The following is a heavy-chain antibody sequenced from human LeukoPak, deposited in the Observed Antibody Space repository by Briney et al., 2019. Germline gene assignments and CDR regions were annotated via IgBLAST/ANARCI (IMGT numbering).Heavy chain of an antibody. Sequence: AASLKIFCKGSGYCITSYWIGWGRQMPGKGLEWMGIIYPGDSDTRYSPSFQGQVTISADKSISTAYLQWSSLKASDTAMYYCARPIQNFYDSSGYPVPDAFDFWLRATKASVSS. CDR2: IYPGDSDT. CDR3: ARPIQNFYDSSGYPVPDAFDF. CDR1: GYCITSYW. D-gene: IGHD3-22*01. J-gene: IGHJ3*01. V-gene: IGHV5-51*01.